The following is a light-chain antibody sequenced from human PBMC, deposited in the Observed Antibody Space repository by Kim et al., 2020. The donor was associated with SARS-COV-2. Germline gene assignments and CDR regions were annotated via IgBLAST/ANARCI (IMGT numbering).Light chain of an antibody. J-gene: IGKJ1*01. Sequence: SPGERVILSSRASQSVSNNLAWYQPRPGQAPRLLIYGASTRATDIPVRFTGSGSGTEFTLTIRSLRSEDFAVYYCQQYNNWPPWTFGQGTKVDIK. V-gene: IGKV3-15*01. CDR3: QQYNNWPPWT. CDR2: GAS. CDR1: QSVSNN.